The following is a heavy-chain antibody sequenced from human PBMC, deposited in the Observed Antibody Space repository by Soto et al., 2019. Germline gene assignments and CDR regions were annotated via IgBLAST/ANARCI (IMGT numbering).Heavy chain of an antibody. D-gene: IGHD3-22*01. CDR1: GGSFSDHY. CDR3: ATQGYFDTTWKGYLDY. CDR2: INHSGST. V-gene: IGHV4-34*01. J-gene: IGHJ4*02. Sequence: SETLSLTCAVYGGSFSDHYWSWIRQPPGKGLEWIGEINHSGSTNYKPSLKSRVTMSIDTSKNQFSLNLTSVTAADTAVYYCATQGYFDTTWKGYLDYWGQGILVTVSS.